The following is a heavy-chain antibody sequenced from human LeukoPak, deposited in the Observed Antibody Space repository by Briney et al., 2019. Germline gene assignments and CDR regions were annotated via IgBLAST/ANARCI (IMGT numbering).Heavy chain of an antibody. J-gene: IGHJ4*02. CDR1: GYTFSDYS. D-gene: IGHD1-14*01. V-gene: IGHV1-2*02. CDR3: VRWHPGNDY. Sequence: ASVKDSCKASGYTFSDYSMHWVRQAPGQGLEWMGWINCNSGGAHYAQNFQGRVTMTRDTSISTAYMELSSLKSDDTAVYFSVRWHPGNDYWGQGTLVTVSS. CDR2: INCNSGGA.